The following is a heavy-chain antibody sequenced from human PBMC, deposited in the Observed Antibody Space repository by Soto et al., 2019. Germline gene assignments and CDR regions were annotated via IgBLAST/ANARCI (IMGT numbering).Heavy chain of an antibody. V-gene: IGHV3-11*01. Sequence: GGSLRLSCAASGFTFSDYYMSWIRQAPGKGLERVSYISSSGSTIYYADSVKGRFTISRDNAKNSLYLRMNSLRAEDTAVYYCARPVLRFLEWLQSPKYYYYMDVWGKGTTVTVSS. J-gene: IGHJ6*03. CDR1: GFTFSDYY. CDR2: ISSSGSTI. D-gene: IGHD3-3*01. CDR3: ARPVLRFLEWLQSPKYYYYMDV.